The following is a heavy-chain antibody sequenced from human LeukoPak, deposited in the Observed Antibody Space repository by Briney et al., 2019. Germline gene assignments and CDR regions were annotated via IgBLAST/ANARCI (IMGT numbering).Heavy chain of an antibody. CDR1: GFTFSSYD. CDR3: ARSSFSNGMDV. Sequence: GGSLRLSCAASGFTFSSYDMNWVRQAPGKGLEWVSYIGGSRSGIYYADSVKGQFTISRDNARNSLYLQMNSLGAEDTAVYYCARSSFSNGMDVWGRGTTVTVSS. J-gene: IGHJ6*04. D-gene: IGHD3-10*01. CDR2: IGGSRSGI. V-gene: IGHV3-48*03.